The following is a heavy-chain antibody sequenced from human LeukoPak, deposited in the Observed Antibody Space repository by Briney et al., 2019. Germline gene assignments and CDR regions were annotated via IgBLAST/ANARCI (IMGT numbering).Heavy chain of an antibody. Sequence: GESLRLSCAASGFTFTTYWMSWVRQPPGKGLEWVANIKQDGTEKYYVDSVKGRFTISRDNAKNSLYLQMNSLRAEDTAVYYCARPSMYYYGSETYFWFDPWGQGTLVTVSS. CDR1: GFTFTTYW. CDR3: ARPSMYYYGSETYFWFDP. D-gene: IGHD3-10*01. V-gene: IGHV3-7*01. CDR2: IKQDGTEK. J-gene: IGHJ5*02.